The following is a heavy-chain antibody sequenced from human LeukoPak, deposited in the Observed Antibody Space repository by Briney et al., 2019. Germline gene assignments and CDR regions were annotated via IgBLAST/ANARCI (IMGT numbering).Heavy chain of an antibody. CDR2: VDPEDGET. CDR1: GYTFTDYY. CDR3: ATEFMVRGVLLY. J-gene: IGHJ4*02. D-gene: IGHD3-10*01. Sequence: ASVTVSCKVSGYTFTDYYMHWVQQAPGKGLEWMGLVDPEDGETIYAEKFQGRVTITADTSTDTAYMELSSLRSEDTAVYYCATEFMVRGVLLYWGQGTLVTVSS. V-gene: IGHV1-69-2*01.